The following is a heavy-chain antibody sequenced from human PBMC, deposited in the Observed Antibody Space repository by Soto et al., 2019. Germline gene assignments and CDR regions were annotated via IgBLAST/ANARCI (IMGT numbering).Heavy chain of an antibody. J-gene: IGHJ6*02. CDR3: ARVPASGYYTYYYYGMDV. V-gene: IGHV5-10-1*03. Sequence: EVQLVQSGAEVKKPGESLRISCKGSGYSFTSYWISWVRQMPGKGLEWMGRIDPSDSYTNYSPSFQGHVTISADKSISTAYLQWSSLKASDTAMYYCARVPASGYYTYYYYGMDVWGQGTTVTVSS. D-gene: IGHD3-3*01. CDR2: IDPSDSYT. CDR1: GYSFTSYW.